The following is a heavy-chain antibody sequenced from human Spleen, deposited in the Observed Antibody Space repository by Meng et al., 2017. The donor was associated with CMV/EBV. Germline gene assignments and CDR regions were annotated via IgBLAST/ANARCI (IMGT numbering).Heavy chain of an antibody. CDR1: GYTFTTYY. D-gene: IGHD2-2*01. CDR3: ARGEYQLPVHFHVMDV. CDR2: IIPILGTT. V-gene: IGHV1-69*10. Sequence: SVKVSCKASGYTFTTYYMHWVRQAPGQGLEWMGGIIPILGTTNHVQKFQGRVTINADKSTSTAYMELSSLNSEDTAVYYCARGEYQLPVHFHVMDVWGQGTTVTVSS. J-gene: IGHJ6*02.